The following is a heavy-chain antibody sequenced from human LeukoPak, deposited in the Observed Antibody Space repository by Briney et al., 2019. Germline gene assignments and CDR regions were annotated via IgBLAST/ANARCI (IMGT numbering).Heavy chain of an antibody. D-gene: IGHD4-23*01. J-gene: IGHJ4*02. CDR2: IYSGGKT. CDR3: ARGADRWNYFDY. V-gene: IGHV3-53*01. Sequence: GGSLRLSCAASGFTVSSNFLSWVRQAPGKGLEWVSVIYSGGKTYYADSVKGRFTISRDNSKNTLYLQMNSLRAEDTAVYYCARGADRWNYFDYWGQGSLVTVSS. CDR1: GFTVSSNF.